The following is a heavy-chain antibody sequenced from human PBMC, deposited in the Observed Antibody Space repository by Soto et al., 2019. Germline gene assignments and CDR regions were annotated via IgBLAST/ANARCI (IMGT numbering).Heavy chain of an antibody. CDR2: ISAYNGNT. CDR3: ARVFSSSWFFQNYYYGMDV. V-gene: IGHV1-18*04. Sequence: ASVNVSCKASGYTFTGYYMHWVRQAPGQGLEWMGWISAYNGNTNYAQKLQGRVTMTTDTSTSTAYMELRSLRSDDTTVYYCARVFSSSWFFQNYYYGMDVWGQGTPVTVSS. D-gene: IGHD6-13*01. CDR1: GYTFTGYY. J-gene: IGHJ6*02.